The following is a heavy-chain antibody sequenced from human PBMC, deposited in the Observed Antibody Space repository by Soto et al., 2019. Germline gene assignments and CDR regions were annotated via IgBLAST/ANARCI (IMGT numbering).Heavy chain of an antibody. CDR2: ITPMFGTP. CDR1: GGTFSRYT. Sequence: ASVKVSCKASGGTFSRYTITWVRQAPGQGLEWMGGITPMFGTPNYAQKFQGRVTITADESTSTAYMELSSLRSEDTAMYYCARDATLYDSSAYYYLYWGQGTLVTVSS. J-gene: IGHJ4*02. CDR3: ARDATLYDSSAYYYLY. D-gene: IGHD3-22*01. V-gene: IGHV1-69*13.